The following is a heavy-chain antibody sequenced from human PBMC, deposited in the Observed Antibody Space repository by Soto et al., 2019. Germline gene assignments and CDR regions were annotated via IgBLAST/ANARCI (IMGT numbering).Heavy chain of an antibody. CDR2: VYYSGTT. Sequence: LFLTCSVSGGSVSNKTYYWSWIRQPPGKRLEWIGYVYYSGTTNYNPSLKSRVTISVDLSKNQFSLRLSSVTTADTALYYCARTTAVPNTLRSRYFFDYWGQGTLVTVSS. CDR1: GGSVSNKTYY. CDR3: ARTTAVPNTLRSRYFFDY. D-gene: IGHD4-17*01. J-gene: IGHJ4*02. V-gene: IGHV4-61*01.